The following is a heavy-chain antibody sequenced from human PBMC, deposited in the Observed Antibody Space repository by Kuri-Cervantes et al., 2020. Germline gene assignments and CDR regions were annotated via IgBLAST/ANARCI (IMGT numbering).Heavy chain of an antibody. CDR2: IKQDGSAR. CDR1: GFTFSSYS. CDR3: AKVGQWEVIRGGFDY. Sequence: ETLSLTCAASGFTFSSYSMNWVRQAPGKGLEWVAIIKQDGSARYYADSVKGRFTISRDNVKNSLYLQMNSLRAEDTAVYYCAKVGQWEVIRGGFDYWGQGTLVTVSS. V-gene: IGHV3-7*03. D-gene: IGHD1-26*01. J-gene: IGHJ4*02.